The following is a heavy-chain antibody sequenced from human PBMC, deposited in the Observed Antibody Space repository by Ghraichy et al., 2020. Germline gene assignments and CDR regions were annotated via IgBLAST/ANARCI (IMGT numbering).Heavy chain of an antibody. J-gene: IGHJ4*02. CDR1: GGSISSSRYY. CDR3: ASGGYNSYYFDY. D-gene: IGHD5-24*01. V-gene: IGHV4-39*01. Sequence: GSLRLSCTVSGGSISSSRYYWGWIRQPPGKGLEWIGSIYYSGSTYYNPSLKSRVTISVDTSKNQFSLKLSSVTAADTAVYYCASGGYNSYYFDYWGQGTLVTVSA. CDR2: IYYSGST.